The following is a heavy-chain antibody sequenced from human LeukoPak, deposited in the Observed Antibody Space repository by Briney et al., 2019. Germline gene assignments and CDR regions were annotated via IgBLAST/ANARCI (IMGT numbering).Heavy chain of an antibody. Sequence: GGSLRLSCEASGFTFSSYGMNWVRQAPGKGLEWVSSISSSSSTIYYADSVKGRFTISRDNAKNSLYLQMNGLRAEDTAVYYCARAEYSSSWYVYWGQGTLVTVSS. CDR1: GFTFSSYG. J-gene: IGHJ4*02. D-gene: IGHD6-13*01. CDR2: ISSSSSTI. V-gene: IGHV3-48*01. CDR3: ARAEYSSSWYVY.